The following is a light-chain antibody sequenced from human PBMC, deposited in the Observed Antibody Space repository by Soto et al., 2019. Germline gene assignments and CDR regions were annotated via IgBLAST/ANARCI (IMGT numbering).Light chain of an antibody. CDR1: RSVSSY. V-gene: IGKV3-11*01. J-gene: IGKJ5*01. CDR3: QQRSNWPIT. Sequence: EIELTQSPATPSLSPGESATLSWRATRSVSSYLAWYQQKNGQAPRLLIYDASSRPTDIPARFSGSGYGTDFNLTISSLETEDFALYYCQQRSNWPITFGQGTRLEI. CDR2: DAS.